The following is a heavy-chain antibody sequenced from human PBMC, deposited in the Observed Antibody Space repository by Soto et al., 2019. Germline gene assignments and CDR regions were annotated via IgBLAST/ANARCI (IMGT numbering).Heavy chain of an antibody. J-gene: IGHJ4*02. CDR2: ISGSGGST. CDR1: GFTFSSYA. V-gene: IGHV3-23*01. CDR3: ARALCGGTSCHGGNFDY. D-gene: IGHD2-2*01. Sequence: EVQLLESGGGLVQPGGSLRLSCAASGFTFSSYAMSWVRQAPGKGLEWVSAISGSGGSTYYADSVKGRLTISRDNSKNTLYLQMNSLRAEDTALYYCARALCGGTSCHGGNFDYWGQGTLVTVSS.